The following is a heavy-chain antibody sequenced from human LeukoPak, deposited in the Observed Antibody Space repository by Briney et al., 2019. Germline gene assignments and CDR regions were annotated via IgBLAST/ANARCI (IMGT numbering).Heavy chain of an antibody. CDR3: AKDLRHYYYYMDV. CDR1: GFTFVNYA. Sequence: PGGSLRLSCAASGFTFVNYAMSWVRQAPGKGLEWVSSISGSGGSTYYADSVRGRFTISRDNSKNTLYLQVHSLRAEDTALYYCAKDLRHYYYYMDVWGKGTTVTVSS. J-gene: IGHJ6*03. V-gene: IGHV3-23*01. CDR2: ISGSGGST.